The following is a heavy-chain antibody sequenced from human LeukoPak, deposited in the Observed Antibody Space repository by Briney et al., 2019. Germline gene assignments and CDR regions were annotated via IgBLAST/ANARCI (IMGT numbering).Heavy chain of an antibody. CDR1: GYTFTGYY. Sequence: ASVKVSCKASGYTFTGYYMHWVRQAPGQGLEWMGWINPNSGGTNYAQKFQGRVTMTRDTSISTAYMELSRLRSDDTAVYYCARRQYNSGYCSSTSCNNAFDIWGQGTMVTVSP. CDR2: INPNSGGT. CDR3: ARRQYNSGYCSSTSCNNAFDI. V-gene: IGHV1-2*02. D-gene: IGHD2-2*02. J-gene: IGHJ3*02.